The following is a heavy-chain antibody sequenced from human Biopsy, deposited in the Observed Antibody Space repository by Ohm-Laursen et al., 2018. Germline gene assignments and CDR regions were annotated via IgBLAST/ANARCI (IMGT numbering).Heavy chain of an antibody. J-gene: IGHJ6*02. V-gene: IGHV4-61*01. CDR2: IFYSGTT. CDR1: GGSVSTYNYY. CDR3: ARATNSTGWPYYYFYGMDV. D-gene: IGHD2/OR15-2a*01. Sequence: GTLSLTWTVSGGSVSTYNYYWTWIRQPPGKGLEWIGYIFYSGTTKYNPSLKRRVRISLDTAKNQFSLRLNSVTAADTAVYYCARATNSTGWPYYYFYGMDVWGQGTTVTVSS.